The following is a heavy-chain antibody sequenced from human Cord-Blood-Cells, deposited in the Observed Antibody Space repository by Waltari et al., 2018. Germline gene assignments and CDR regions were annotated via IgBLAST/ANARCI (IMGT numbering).Heavy chain of an antibody. CDR1: GGTFSSYA. Sequence: QVQLVQSGAEVKKPGSSVQVSCKASGGTFSSYAISWVRQAPGPGLEWMGRIIPILGIANYAQKFQGRVTITADKSTSTAYMELSSLRSEDTAVYYCASKVYCGGDCYRHDAFDIWGQGTMVTVSS. CDR2: IIPILGIA. D-gene: IGHD2-21*01. V-gene: IGHV1-69*09. CDR3: ASKVYCGGDCYRHDAFDI. J-gene: IGHJ3*02.